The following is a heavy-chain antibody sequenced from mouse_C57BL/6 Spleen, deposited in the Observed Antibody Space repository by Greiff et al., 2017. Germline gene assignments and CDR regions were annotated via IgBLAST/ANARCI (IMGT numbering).Heavy chain of an antibody. V-gene: IGHV2-2*01. J-gene: IGHJ2*01. CDR1: GFSFTSYG. D-gene: IGHD1-1*01. Sequence: VKLMESGPGLVQPSQSLSITCTVSGFSFTSYGVHWVRQSPGKGLEWLGVIWSGGSTDYNAAFISRLSISKDNSKSQVFFKMNSLQADDTAIYYCARKGENYYGSSYDYFDYWGQGTTLTVSS. CDR2: IWSGGST. CDR3: ARKGENYYGSSYDYFDY.